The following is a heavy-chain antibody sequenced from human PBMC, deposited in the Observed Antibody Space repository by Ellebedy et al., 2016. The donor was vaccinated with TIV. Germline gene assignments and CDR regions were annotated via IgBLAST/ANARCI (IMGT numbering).Heavy chain of an antibody. Sequence: AASVKVSCKTSGYTFTNYAMTWVRQPPGQGLEWMGWINTNTGNPTYAQGFTGLFVISLDTSVSTAYLQISSLTAEDTAVYYCERSYCSGTDCYNYHYYGLDVWGQGTTVTVSS. CDR2: INTNTGNP. D-gene: IGHD2-15*01. CDR3: ERSYCSGTDCYNYHYYGLDV. CDR1: GYTFTNYA. V-gene: IGHV7-4-1*02. J-gene: IGHJ6*02.